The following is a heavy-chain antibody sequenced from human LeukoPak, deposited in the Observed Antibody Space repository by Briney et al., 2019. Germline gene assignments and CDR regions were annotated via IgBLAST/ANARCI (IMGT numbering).Heavy chain of an antibody. CDR2: IRYDGSNK. V-gene: IGHV3-30*02. D-gene: IGHD2-2*01. CDR1: GFTFSSYG. CDR3: AKIESAYCSSTSCLFDY. J-gene: IGHJ4*02. Sequence: GGSLRLSCAASGFTFSSYGMHWVRQAPGKGLEWVAFIRYDGSNKYYADSVKGRFTISRDNSKNTLYLQMNSLRAEDTAVYYCAKIESAYCSSTSCLFDYWGQGTLVTVSS.